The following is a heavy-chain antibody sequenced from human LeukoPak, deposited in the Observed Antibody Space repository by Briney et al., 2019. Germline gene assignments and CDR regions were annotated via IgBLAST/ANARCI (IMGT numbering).Heavy chain of an antibody. V-gene: IGHV3-23*01. J-gene: IGHJ3*02. CDR2: TSSSDAGK. CDR1: GFSLSSYA. D-gene: IGHD3-16*01. Sequence: GGSLRLSCTVSGFSLSSYALSWVRRAPGKGLEWVSATSSSDAGKYYADSVKGRFTISRDNSKNTLYLQMNSLRAEDTAVYYCARESIMITFGGPPHAFDIWGQGTMVTVSS. CDR3: ARESIMITFGGPPHAFDI.